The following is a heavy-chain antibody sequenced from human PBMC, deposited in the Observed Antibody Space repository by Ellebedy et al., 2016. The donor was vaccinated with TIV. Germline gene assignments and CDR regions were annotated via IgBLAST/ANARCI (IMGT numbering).Heavy chain of an antibody. CDR3: ARLHRDYGDFLDAFDF. J-gene: IGHJ3*01. Sequence: GESLKISCKASGYSFSTYWIGWVRQMPGKGLEWMGFIYPGDSDTRYSPSFEGHVTISADESISTAYLHWSSLKASDTAIYYCARLHRDYGDFLDAFDFWGQGTMVTVSS. V-gene: IGHV5-51*01. D-gene: IGHD4-17*01. CDR2: IYPGDSDT. CDR1: GYSFSTYW.